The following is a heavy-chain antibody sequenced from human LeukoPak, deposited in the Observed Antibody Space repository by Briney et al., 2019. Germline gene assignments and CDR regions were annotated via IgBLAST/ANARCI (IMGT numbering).Heavy chain of an antibody. CDR2: ISAYNGNT. Sequence: AASVKVSCKASGYTFTSYGISWVRQAPGQGLEWMGWISAYNGNTNYAQKFQGRVTITADESTSTDYMELSSLRSEDTAVYYCARAAMVRGVILPLLPIGYYYYMDVWGKGTAVTISS. CDR1: GYTFTSYG. D-gene: IGHD3-10*01. CDR3: ARAAMVRGVILPLLPIGYYYYMDV. J-gene: IGHJ6*03. V-gene: IGHV1-18*01.